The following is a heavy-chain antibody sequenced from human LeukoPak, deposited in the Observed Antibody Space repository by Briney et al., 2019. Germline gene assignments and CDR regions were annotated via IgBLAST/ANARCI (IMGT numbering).Heavy chain of an antibody. V-gene: IGHV1-24*01. CDR1: GYTLTELS. Sequence: ASVKVSCKVSGYTLTELSMHWVRQAPGKGLEWMGGFDPEDGETIYAQKFQGRVTMTEDTSTDTAYMEVSSLRSEDTAIYYCADFGVVTNWFDPWGQGTLVTVSS. CDR2: FDPEDGET. D-gene: IGHD3-3*01. CDR3: ADFGVVTNWFDP. J-gene: IGHJ5*02.